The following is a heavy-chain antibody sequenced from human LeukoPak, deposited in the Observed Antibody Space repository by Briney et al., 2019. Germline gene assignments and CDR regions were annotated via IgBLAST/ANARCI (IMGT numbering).Heavy chain of an antibody. D-gene: IGHD2-2*01. CDR2: INPNRGGT. CDR3: ARDQCSSTSCYDAFDI. Sequence: GASVKVSCKASGYTFTGYYMHWVRQAPGQGREWMGWINPNRGGTNYAQNFQGRVTMTRDTSINTAYMELRRLRSDDTAVYYCARDQCSSTSCYDAFDIWGQGTMVTVSS. CDR1: GYTFTGYY. J-gene: IGHJ3*02. V-gene: IGHV1-2*02.